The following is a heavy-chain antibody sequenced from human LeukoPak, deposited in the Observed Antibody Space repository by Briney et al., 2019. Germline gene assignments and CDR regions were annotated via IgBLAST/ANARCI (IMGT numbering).Heavy chain of an antibody. J-gene: IGHJ4*02. CDR2: FDPEDGET. CDR1: GCTLTELS. D-gene: IGHD3-9*01. V-gene: IGHV1-24*01. CDR3: ATAYYDILTGYYHFDY. Sequence: ASVKVSCKVSGCTLTELSMHWVRQAPGKGLEWMGGFDPEDGETIYAQKFQGRVTMTEDTSTDTAYMELSSLRSEDTAVYYCATAYYDILTGYYHFDYWGQGTLVTVSS.